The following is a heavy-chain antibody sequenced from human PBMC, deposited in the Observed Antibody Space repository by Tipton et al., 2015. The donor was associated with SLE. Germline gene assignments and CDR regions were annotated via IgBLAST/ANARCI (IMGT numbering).Heavy chain of an antibody. CDR3: ARGLNGQH. D-gene: IGHD2-8*01. V-gene: IGHV4-39*07. CDR2: INHSGST. J-gene: IGHJ1*01. CDR1: GGSISSSSYY. Sequence: TLSLTCTVSGGSISSSSYYWNWIRQPPGKGLEWIGEINHSGSTNYNPSLKSRVTISVDTSKNQFSLKLSSVTAADTAVYYCARGLNGQHWGQGTLVTVSS.